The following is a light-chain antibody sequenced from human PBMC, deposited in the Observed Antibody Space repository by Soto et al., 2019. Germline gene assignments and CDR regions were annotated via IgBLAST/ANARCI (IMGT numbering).Light chain of an antibody. J-gene: IGLJ2*01. V-gene: IGLV6-57*03. CDR3: QSYDSRNQV. CDR2: EDK. Sequence: NFMLTQPHSVWESPGKTVTISCRRSSGSIASNYVQWFQQRPGSAPTIVISEDKERPSGVPDRFSGSIDSTSNSASLTISGMKPEDEADYYCQSYDSRNQVFGAGTKLTVL. CDR1: SGSIASNY.